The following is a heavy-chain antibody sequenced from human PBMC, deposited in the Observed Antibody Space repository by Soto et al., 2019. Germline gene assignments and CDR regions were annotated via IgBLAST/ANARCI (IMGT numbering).Heavy chain of an antibody. CDR3: ARDDGYGDYGDAFDI. CDR2: ISYDGSNK. V-gene: IGHV3-30-3*01. D-gene: IGHD4-17*01. Sequence: QVQLVESGGGVVQPGRSLRLSCAASGFTFSSYAMHWVRQAPGKGLEWVAVISYDGSNKYYADSVKGRFTISRDNSKNTPYLQMNSLRAEDTAVYYCARDDGYGDYGDAFDIWGQGTMVTVAS. CDR1: GFTFSSYA. J-gene: IGHJ3*02.